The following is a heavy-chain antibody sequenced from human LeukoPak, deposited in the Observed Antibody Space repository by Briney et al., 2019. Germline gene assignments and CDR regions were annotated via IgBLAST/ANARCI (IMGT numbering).Heavy chain of an antibody. CDR2: IYPGDSDT. D-gene: IGHD3-22*01. V-gene: IGHV5-51*01. CDR3: ARQPIYYDSSGYYEPFDY. Sequence: EESLKISCKGSGYSFTSYWIGWVRQMPGKGLEWMGIIYPGDSDTRYSPSFQGQVTISADKSISTAYLQWSSLKASDTAMYYCARQPIYYDSSGYYEPFDYWGQGTLVTVSS. CDR1: GYSFTSYW. J-gene: IGHJ4*02.